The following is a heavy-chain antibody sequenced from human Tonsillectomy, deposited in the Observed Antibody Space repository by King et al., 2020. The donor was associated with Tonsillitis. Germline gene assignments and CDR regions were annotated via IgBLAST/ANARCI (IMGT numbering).Heavy chain of an antibody. D-gene: IGHD5-18*01. CDR2: IKQDGSEK. J-gene: IGHJ5*02. CDR3: ARGGYSYGPNWFDP. CDR1: GFTFSSYW. Sequence: VQLVESGGGLIQPGGSLRLSCAASGFTFSSYWMSWVRQAPGKGLEWVANIKQDGSEKSYVASVKGRFTISRDNAKNSLYLQITSLRAEDTAVYYCARGGYSYGPNWFDPWGQGTLVTVSS. V-gene: IGHV3-7*01.